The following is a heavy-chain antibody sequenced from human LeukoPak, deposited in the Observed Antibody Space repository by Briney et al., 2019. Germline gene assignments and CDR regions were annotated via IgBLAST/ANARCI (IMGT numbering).Heavy chain of an antibody. CDR1: GGSMRSYY. D-gene: IGHD6-6*01. CDR2: LYYTPST. J-gene: IGHJ4*02. V-gene: IGHV4-59*01. Sequence: SETLSLTCSVCGGSMRSYYWRWLGQPPGRGRDWIGYLYYTPSTNYAPSLKSRVTMSVDTSKNQFSLIVISVTAADTAVYYCASVAIAARGYYFDYWGQGTMVTVSS. CDR3: ASVAIAARGYYFDY.